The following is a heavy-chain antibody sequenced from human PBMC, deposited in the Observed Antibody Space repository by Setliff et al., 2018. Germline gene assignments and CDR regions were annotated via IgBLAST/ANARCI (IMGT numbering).Heavy chain of an antibody. J-gene: IGHJ4*02. V-gene: IGHV4-39*01. Sequence: SETLSLTCTVSGDSISSGTYYWGWIRQPPGKGLEWIGSRYYSGHTYYNPSLKSRVAMSVDKAKNQFSLNLRSVSAADTAIYYCARHFRSSKVQFLEYLTDYYFDSWGQGTLVTVSS. CDR3: ARHFRSSKVQFLEYLTDYYFDS. D-gene: IGHD3-3*01. CDR1: GDSISSGTYY. CDR2: RYYSGHT.